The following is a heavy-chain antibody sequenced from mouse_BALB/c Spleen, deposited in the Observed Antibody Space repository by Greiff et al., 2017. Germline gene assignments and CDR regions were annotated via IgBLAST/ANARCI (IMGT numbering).Heavy chain of an antibody. V-gene: IGHV5-6*01. D-gene: IGHD2-2*01. CDR3: AILSYAYDEFAY. CDR1: GFTFSSYG. Sequence: EVKVVESGGDLVKPGGSLKLSCAASGFTFSSYGMSWVRQTPDKRLEWVATISSGGSYTYYPDSVKGRFTISRDNAKHTLYLQMSSLKSEDTAMYYCAILSYAYDEFAYWGQGTLVTVSA. CDR2: ISSGGSYT. J-gene: IGHJ3*01.